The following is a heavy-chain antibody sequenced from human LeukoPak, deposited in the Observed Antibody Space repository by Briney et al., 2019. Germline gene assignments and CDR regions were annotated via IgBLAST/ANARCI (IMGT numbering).Heavy chain of an antibody. CDR2: INHSGST. J-gene: IGHJ6*03. CDR3: ARESIVVVPAAPDYYYYYMDV. CDR1: GGSFSGYY. V-gene: IGHV4-34*01. D-gene: IGHD2-2*01. Sequence: SETLSLTCAVYGGSFSGYYWSWIRQPPGKGLEWIGEINHSGSTNYNPSLKSRVTISGDTSKNQFSLKLSSVTAADTAVYYCARESIVVVPAAPDYYYYYMDVWGKGTTVTVSS.